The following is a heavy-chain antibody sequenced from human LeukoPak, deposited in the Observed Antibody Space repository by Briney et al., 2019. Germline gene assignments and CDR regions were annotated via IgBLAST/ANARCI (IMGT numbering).Heavy chain of an antibody. CDR2: INPNSGGT. CDR3: ARPGGSKKAFDI. D-gene: IGHD3-10*01. V-gene: IGHV1-2*02. Sequence: ASVKVSCKASGYTFTGYYMRWVRQAPGQGLEWMGWINPNSGGTNYAQKFQGRVTMTRDTSISTAYMELSRLRSDDTAVYYCARPGGSKKAFDIWGQGTMVTVSS. J-gene: IGHJ3*02. CDR1: GYTFTGYY.